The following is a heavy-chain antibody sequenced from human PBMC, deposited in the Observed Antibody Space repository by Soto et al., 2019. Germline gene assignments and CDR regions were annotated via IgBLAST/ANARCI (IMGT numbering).Heavy chain of an antibody. CDR2: INHSGST. D-gene: IGHD6-13*01. CDR1: GGSFSAYF. CDR3: ARERRVVGGYSSSWYDYFDY. J-gene: IGHJ4*02. Sequence: LSLTCAVYGGSFSAYFWSWIRQPPGKGLEWIGEINHSGSTNYNPSLKSRVTISLDTSKSHFSLKLSSVSAADTAIYYCARERRVVGGYSSSWYDYFDYWGQGTPVTVSS. V-gene: IGHV4-34*01.